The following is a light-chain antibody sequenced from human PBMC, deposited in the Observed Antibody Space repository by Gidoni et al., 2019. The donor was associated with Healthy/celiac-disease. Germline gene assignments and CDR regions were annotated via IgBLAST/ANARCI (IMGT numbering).Light chain of an antibody. J-gene: IGLJ3*02. V-gene: IGLV2-23*02. CDR1: SSDVGSYNL. Sequence: LAHPASVTGSPGQSITISCTGTSSDVGSYNLVSWYQQHPGKAPKLMIYEVSKRPSGVSNRFSGSKSGNTASLTIAGVQAGDEAVYYGYSCAGRSTFWVFGGGTKLTVL. CDR3: YSCAGRSTFWV. CDR2: EVS.